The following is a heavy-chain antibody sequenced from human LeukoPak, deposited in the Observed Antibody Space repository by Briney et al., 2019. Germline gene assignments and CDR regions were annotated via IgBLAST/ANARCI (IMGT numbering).Heavy chain of an antibody. D-gene: IGHD2-2*01. CDR1: GFTFSSYA. J-gene: IGHJ4*02. Sequence: GGSLRLSCAASGFTFSSYALNWVRQAPGKGLEWVSGISGSGGSTYYTDSVKGRFTISRDYSRNTLYLQMNSLRAEDTAVYYCAKGADCNTPICYYPWDYWGQGTLVTVSS. V-gene: IGHV3-23*01. CDR2: ISGSGGST. CDR3: AKGADCNTPICYYPWDY.